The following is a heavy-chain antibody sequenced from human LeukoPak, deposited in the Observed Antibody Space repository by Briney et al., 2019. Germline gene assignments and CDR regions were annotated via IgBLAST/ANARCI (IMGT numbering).Heavy chain of an antibody. CDR1: GFIFSSYE. V-gene: IGHV3-48*03. D-gene: IGHD6-19*01. J-gene: IGHJ6*02. CDR2: ISTTGTTI. Sequence: VGSLTLSCEASGFIFSSYELNWVRQAPGKGVGWVSYISTTGTTIYYLDSVRGGFTISRDNAQNSMYLQMNSLRDEETAVYYWARDNGMTSGWYAGRIDYYYGMDVWGQGPTVPVSS. CDR3: ARDNGMTSGWYAGRIDYYYGMDV.